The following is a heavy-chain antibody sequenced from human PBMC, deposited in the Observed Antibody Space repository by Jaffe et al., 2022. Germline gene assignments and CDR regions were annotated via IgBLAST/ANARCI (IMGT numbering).Heavy chain of an antibody. CDR2: IIPIFGTA. D-gene: IGHD4-17*01. Sequence: QVQLVQSGAEVKKPGSSVKVSCKASGGTFSSYAISWVRQAPGQGLEWMGGIIPIFGTANYAQKFQGRVTITADESTSTAYMELSSLRSEDTAVYYCARTRSGQYDYGDPWVFDYWGQGTLVTVSS. J-gene: IGHJ4*02. V-gene: IGHV1-69*01. CDR1: GGTFSSYA. CDR3: ARTRSGQYDYGDPWVFDY.